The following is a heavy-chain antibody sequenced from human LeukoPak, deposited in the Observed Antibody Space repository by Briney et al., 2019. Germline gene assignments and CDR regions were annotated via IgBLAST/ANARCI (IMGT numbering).Heavy chain of an antibody. CDR2: IRYDGNNK. CDR1: GFTSSSYG. D-gene: IGHD5-24*01. J-gene: IGHJ4*02. V-gene: IGHV3-30*02. Sequence: GGSLRLSCAASGFTSSSYGMHWVRQAPGKGLEWVAFIRYDGNNKYYADSVKGRFTISRDTSKDTLSLQMNSLRVEDTAVYYCAKAGGDGYNLGYFDYWGQGTLVTVSS. CDR3: AKAGGDGYNLGYFDY.